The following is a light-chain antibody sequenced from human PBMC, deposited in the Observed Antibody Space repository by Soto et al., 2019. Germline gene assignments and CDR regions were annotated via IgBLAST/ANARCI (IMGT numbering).Light chain of an antibody. J-gene: IGLJ1*01. CDR3: TSYAGGNNV. CDR1: SSDVGVYNY. Sequence: QSALTQPPSASGSPGQSVTISCTGTSSDVGVYNYVSWYQQHPVKVPKLMVYEVNKRPSGVPDRFSGSKSSNTASLTVAGLQAEDEAYYYCTSYAGGNNVFGTGTKLTVL. CDR2: EVN. V-gene: IGLV2-8*01.